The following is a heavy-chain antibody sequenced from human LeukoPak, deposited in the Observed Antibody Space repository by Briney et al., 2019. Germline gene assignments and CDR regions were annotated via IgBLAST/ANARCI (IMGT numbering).Heavy chain of an antibody. Sequence: GRSLRLSCAASGFTFSSYSMNWVRQAPGKGLEWVSYISSSSSTIYYADSVKGRFTISRDNAKNSLYLQMNSLRAEDTAVYYCAREDYGGIYWGQGTLVTVSS. CDR1: GFTFSSYS. J-gene: IGHJ4*02. CDR3: AREDYGGIY. CDR2: ISSSSSTI. V-gene: IGHV3-48*04. D-gene: IGHD4-23*01.